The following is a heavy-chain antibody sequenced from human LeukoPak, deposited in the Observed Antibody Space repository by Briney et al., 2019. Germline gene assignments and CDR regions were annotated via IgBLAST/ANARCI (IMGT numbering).Heavy chain of an antibody. CDR2: ISSSSSYI. V-gene: IGHV3-11*06. D-gene: IGHD4-17*01. J-gene: IGHJ4*02. Sequence: PGGSLRLSCAASGFTFSDYYMSCIRQAPGKGLEWVSSISSSSSYIYYADSVKGRFTISRDNAKNSLYLQMNSLRAEDTAVYYCARDFPWVEKADYGDYDYWRQGTLVTVSS. CDR3: ARDFPWVEKADYGDYDY. CDR1: GFTFSDYY.